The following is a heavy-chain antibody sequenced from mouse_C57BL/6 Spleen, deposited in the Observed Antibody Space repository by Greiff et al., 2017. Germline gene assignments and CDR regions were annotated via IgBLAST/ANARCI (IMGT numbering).Heavy chain of an antibody. CDR2: FYPGGGSI. CDR3: ARHEYLTGTVYYFDY. Sequence: QVQLQQSGAELVKPGASVKLSCKASGYTFTEYTIPWVKQRSGQGLEWIGWFYPGGGSIKYNEKFKDKATLTADKSSSTVYMEISRLTSEDAAVYFCARHEYLTGTVYYFDYWGQGTTLTVSS. D-gene: IGHD4-1*01. V-gene: IGHV1-62-2*01. CDR1: GYTFTEYT. J-gene: IGHJ2*01.